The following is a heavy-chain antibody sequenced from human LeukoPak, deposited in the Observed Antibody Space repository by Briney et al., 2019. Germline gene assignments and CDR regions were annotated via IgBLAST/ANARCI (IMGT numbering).Heavy chain of an antibody. CDR3: ARDYIVVVPAATYNWFDP. Sequence: SETLSLTCAVSGYSISSGYYWGWIRQPPGKGLEWIGSIYHSGSTYYNPSLKSRVTISVDTSRNQSSLKLSSVTAADTAVYYCARDYIVVVPAATYNWFDPWGQGTLVTVSS. D-gene: IGHD2-2*01. J-gene: IGHJ5*02. CDR1: GYSISSGYY. CDR2: IYHSGST. V-gene: IGHV4-38-2*02.